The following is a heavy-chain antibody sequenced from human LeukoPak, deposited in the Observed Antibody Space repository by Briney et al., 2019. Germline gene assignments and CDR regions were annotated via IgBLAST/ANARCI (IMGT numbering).Heavy chain of an antibody. J-gene: IGHJ4*02. Sequence: SETLSLTCTVSGYSISSGYYWGWIRQPPGKGLEWIGSIYHSGSTYYNPSLKSRVTISVDTSKNQFSLKLTSVTAADTAVYFCARVVVHGYSDYWGQGTLVTVSS. CDR2: IYHSGST. V-gene: IGHV4-38-2*02. CDR1: GYSISSGYY. D-gene: IGHD5-24*01. CDR3: ARVVVHGYSDY.